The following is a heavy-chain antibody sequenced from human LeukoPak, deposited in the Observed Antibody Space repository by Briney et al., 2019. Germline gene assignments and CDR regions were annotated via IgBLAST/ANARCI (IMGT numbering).Heavy chain of an antibody. J-gene: IGHJ4*02. CDR2: INPNSGGT. CDR3: ARDHRYNWNDGQDY. CDR1: GYTFTGYY. Sequence: GASVKVSCKASGYTFTGYYMHWVRQAPGQGLEWMGWINPNSGGTNYAQKFQGRVTMTRDTSISTAYMELSRLRSDDTAVYYCARDHRYNWNDGQDYWGQGTLVTVSS. D-gene: IGHD1-20*01. V-gene: IGHV1-2*02.